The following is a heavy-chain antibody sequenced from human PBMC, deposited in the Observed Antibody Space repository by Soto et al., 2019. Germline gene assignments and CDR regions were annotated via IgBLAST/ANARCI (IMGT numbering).Heavy chain of an antibody. J-gene: IGHJ4*02. CDR3: ARFNWYSSGWYSDY. V-gene: IGHV6-1*01. CDR1: SARVSSNSAA. D-gene: IGHD6-19*01. Sequence: QPLSPTCDIPSARVSSNSAAWNWIRQSPSRGLEWLGRTYYRSRWYKDYAVSVKSRITMNADTSKYQLSLQLNSVTPEGTAVYYCARFNWYSSGWYSDYWGQGTLVTVSS. CDR2: TYYRSRWYK.